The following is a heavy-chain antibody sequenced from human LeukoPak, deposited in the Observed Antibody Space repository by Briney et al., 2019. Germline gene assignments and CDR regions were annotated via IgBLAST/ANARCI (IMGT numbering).Heavy chain of an antibody. CDR3: AREVPSAEMATVIWFDP. D-gene: IGHD5-18*01. Sequence: SETLSLTCTVSGGSISSSSYYWGWIRQPPGKRLEWIGSIYYSGSTYYNPSLKSRVTISVDTSKNQFSLKLSSVTAADTAVYYCAREVPSAEMATVIWFDPWGQGTLVTVSS. CDR1: GGSISSSSYY. J-gene: IGHJ5*02. V-gene: IGHV4-39*02. CDR2: IYYSGST.